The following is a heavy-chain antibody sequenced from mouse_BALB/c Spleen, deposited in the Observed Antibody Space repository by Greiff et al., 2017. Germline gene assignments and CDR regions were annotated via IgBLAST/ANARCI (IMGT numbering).Heavy chain of an antibody. D-gene: IGHD2-14*01. J-gene: IGHJ3*01. CDR3: ARNWDYRYDGFAY. V-gene: IGHV2-2*02. Sequence: VQLQQSGPGLVQPSQSLSITCTVSGFSLTSYGVHWVRQSPGKGLEWLGVIWSGGSTDYNAAFISRLSISKDNSKSQVFFKMNSLQANDTAIYYCARNWDYRYDGFAYWGQGTLVTVSA. CDR2: IWSGGST. CDR1: GFSLTSYG.